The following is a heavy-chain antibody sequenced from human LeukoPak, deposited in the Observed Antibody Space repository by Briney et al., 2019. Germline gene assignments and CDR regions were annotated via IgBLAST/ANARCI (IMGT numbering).Heavy chain of an antibody. J-gene: IGHJ4*02. CDR1: GFTFTDYS. V-gene: IGHV3-21*01. CDR2: ISSCGNYI. D-gene: IGHD4-17*01. Sequence: PGGSLRLSCEASGFTFTDYSMSWVRQAPGKGLDWVSSISSCGNYIYYRDSVKGRFTVSRDNAKKSLFLQMNSLRAEDTAIYFCARDESPVTNPLDYWGQGTLVTVSS. CDR3: ARDESPVTNPLDY.